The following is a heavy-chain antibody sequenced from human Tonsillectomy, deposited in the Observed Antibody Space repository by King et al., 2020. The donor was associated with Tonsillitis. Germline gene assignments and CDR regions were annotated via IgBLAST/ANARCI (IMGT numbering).Heavy chain of an antibody. Sequence: QLQESGPGLVKPSETLSLTCTVSGGSISSSSYYWGWIRQPPGKGLEWIGNIYYSGSTYYNPSLKSRVTISVDTSKNQFSLKLSSVTAADTAVYYCARLPDAAAGTEWYFDYWGQGTLVTVSS. CDR3: ARLPDAAAGTEWYFDY. CDR2: IYYSGST. CDR1: GGSISSSSYY. V-gene: IGHV4-39*01. J-gene: IGHJ4*02. D-gene: IGHD6-13*01.